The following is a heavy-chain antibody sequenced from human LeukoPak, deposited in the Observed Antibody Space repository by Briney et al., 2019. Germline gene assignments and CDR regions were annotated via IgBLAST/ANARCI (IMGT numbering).Heavy chain of an antibody. CDR1: GYTFTSYG. D-gene: IGHD6-13*01. V-gene: IGHV1-18*01. CDR2: ISAYNGNT. J-gene: IGHJ3*02. Sequence: GASVKVSCKASGYTFTSYGISWVRQAPGQGLEWMGWISAYNGNTNYAQKLQGRVTMTTDTSTSTAYMELRSLRSDDTAVYYCARIRAAAGNDAFDIWGQGTMVTVSS. CDR3: ARIRAAAGNDAFDI.